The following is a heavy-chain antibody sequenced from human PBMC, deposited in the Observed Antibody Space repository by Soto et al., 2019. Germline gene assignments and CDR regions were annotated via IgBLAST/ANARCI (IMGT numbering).Heavy chain of an antibody. Sequence: VEMVQSGAEVKKPGASVRVSCKASGYTFTDYFIHWVRQAPGQGLEWMGWINPNSGGTNYAQKFQGRVTMTRDTSIKTVYLDLSRLRSDETATYYCARDTKIPANAIHDGRWGQGTLVTVSS. D-gene: IGHD2-2*01. CDR2: INPNSGGT. J-gene: IGHJ4*02. CDR3: ARDTKIPANAIHDGR. V-gene: IGHV1-2*02. CDR1: GYTFTDYF.